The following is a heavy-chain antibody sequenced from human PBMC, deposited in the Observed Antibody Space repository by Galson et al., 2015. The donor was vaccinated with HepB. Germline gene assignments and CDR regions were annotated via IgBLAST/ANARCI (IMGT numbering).Heavy chain of an antibody. J-gene: IGHJ4*02. CDR1: GGSISNRY. D-gene: IGHD3-3*01. CDR2: IYFSGNT. CDR3: ASRPASREYDSPFDY. Sequence: SETLSLTCSVSGGSISNRYSTWIWQPPGKGLEWIGNIYFSGNTNYNPSLNSRVTISVDTSKNQVSLKLNSVTAADTAVYYCASRPASREYDSPFDYWGQGTLVTVSS. V-gene: IGHV4-59*11.